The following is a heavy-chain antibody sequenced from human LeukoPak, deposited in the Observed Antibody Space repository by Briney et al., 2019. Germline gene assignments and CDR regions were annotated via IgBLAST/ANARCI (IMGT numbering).Heavy chain of an antibody. D-gene: IGHD6-13*01. Sequence: SETLSLTCSVYGGSFSGYYWSWIRQPPGKGLEWIGEINHSGSTNYNPSLKSRVTISVDTSKNQFSLKLSSVTAADTAVYYCARAHPGIAAAGPRHFDYWGQGTLVTVSS. CDR2: INHSGST. CDR3: ARAHPGIAAAGPRHFDY. V-gene: IGHV4-34*01. J-gene: IGHJ4*02. CDR1: GGSFSGYY.